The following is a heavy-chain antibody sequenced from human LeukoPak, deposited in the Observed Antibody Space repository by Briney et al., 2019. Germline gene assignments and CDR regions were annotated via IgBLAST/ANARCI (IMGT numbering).Heavy chain of an antibody. D-gene: IGHD1-26*01. CDR3: AKRGAPHESWIDP. J-gene: IGHJ5*02. Sequence: PGGSLRLSCATSGFTVSGSGMHWVRQAPGKGLDWVAAVSHDGINLFYADSVRGRFTISRDTSNDTLFLQMNNLRPEDTGVYYCAKRGAPHESWIDPWGQGTLVTVSS. CDR2: VSHDGINL. V-gene: IGHV3-30-3*02. CDR1: GFTVSGSG.